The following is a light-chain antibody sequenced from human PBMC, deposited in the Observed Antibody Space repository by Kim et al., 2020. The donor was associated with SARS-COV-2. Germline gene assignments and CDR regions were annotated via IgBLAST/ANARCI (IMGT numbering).Light chain of an antibody. CDR3: LQHNTYPWT. CDR1: QGIRSD. CDR2: AAS. J-gene: IGKJ1*01. Sequence: ASVGDRVTITCRASQGIRSDLGGYQQKAEKAPKRLVYAASSLDSGVPARFSGSASGTDFTLTISSLQPEDFATYYCLQHNTYPWTFGQGTKVDIK. V-gene: IGKV1-17*01.